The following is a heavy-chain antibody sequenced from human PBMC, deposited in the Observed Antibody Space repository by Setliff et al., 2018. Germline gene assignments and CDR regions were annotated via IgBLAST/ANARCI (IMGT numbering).Heavy chain of an antibody. V-gene: IGHV4-59*08. J-gene: IGHJ6*03. D-gene: IGHD3-3*01. CDR3: ARMSGFQYIDV. Sequence: PSETLSLTCTVSGGSVRGYYWSWIRQPPGKGLEWIEYMYYSGDTNYNPSLKSRVTISVDTSKNQFSLELRSVTAEDTAVYYCARMSGFQYIDVWDKGTTVTVSS. CDR2: MYYSGDT. CDR1: GGSVRGYY.